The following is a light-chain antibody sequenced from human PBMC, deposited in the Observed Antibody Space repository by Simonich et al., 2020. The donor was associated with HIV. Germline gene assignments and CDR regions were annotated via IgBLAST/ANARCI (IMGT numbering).Light chain of an antibody. J-gene: IGKJ5*01. CDR1: QSVSSY. V-gene: IGKV3-11*01. CDR2: DAS. CDR3: QQRSNLIT. Sequence: DIVLTQSPATLSLSPGERATLSCRASQSVSSYLAWYQQKPGQAPRPLIYDASNRATGIPARFSGSGSGTDFTLTISSLEPEDFAIYYCQQRSNLITFGQGTRLEIK.